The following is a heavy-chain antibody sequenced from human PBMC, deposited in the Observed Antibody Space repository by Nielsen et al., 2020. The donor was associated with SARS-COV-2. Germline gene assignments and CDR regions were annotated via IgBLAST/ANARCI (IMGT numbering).Heavy chain of an antibody. J-gene: IGHJ6*02. V-gene: IGHV5-10-1*01. D-gene: IGHD3-10*01. CDR1: GYSFTSYW. CDR3: AREVLWFGETGGMDV. CDR2: IDPSDSYT. Sequence: GESLKISCQGSGYSFTSYWISWVRQMPGKGLEWMGRIDPSDSYTNYSPSFQGHVTISADKSISTAYLQWSSLKASDTAMYYCAREVLWFGETGGMDVWGQGTTVTVSS.